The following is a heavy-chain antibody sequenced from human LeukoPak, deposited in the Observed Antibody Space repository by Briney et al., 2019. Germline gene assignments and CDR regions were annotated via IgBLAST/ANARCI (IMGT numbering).Heavy chain of an antibody. V-gene: IGHV3-30*18. CDR3: AKEGKTRNWNYYQAKPVY. D-gene: IGHD1-7*01. CDR2: ISYDGSNK. Sequence: GGSLRLSCEASGFTFSSYWMGWVRQAPGKGLEWVAVISYDGSNKYYADSVKGRFTISRDNSKNTLYLQMNSLRAEDTAVYYCAKEGKTRNWNYYQAKPVYWGQGTLVTVSS. CDR1: GFTFSSYW. J-gene: IGHJ4*02.